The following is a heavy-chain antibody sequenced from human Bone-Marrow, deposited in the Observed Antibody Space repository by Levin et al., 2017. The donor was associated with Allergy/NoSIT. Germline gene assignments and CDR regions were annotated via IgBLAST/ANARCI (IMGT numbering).Heavy chain of an antibody. D-gene: IGHD2-15*01. CDR3: ARSIPCTGGSCYDYYFDY. CDR2: MNPNSGNT. CDR1: GYTFTSYD. J-gene: IGHJ4*02. V-gene: IGHV1-8*01. Sequence: ASVKVSCKASGYTFTSYDINWVRQATGQGLEWMGWMNPNSGNTGYAQKFQGRVTMTRNTSISTAYMELSSLRSEDTAVYYCARSIPCTGGSCYDYYFDYWGQGTLVTVSS.